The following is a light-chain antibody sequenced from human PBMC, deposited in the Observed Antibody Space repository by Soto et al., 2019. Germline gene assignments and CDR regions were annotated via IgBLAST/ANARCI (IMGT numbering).Light chain of an antibody. CDR2: VNS. CDR1: SSNIGAGYD. V-gene: IGLV1-40*01. Sequence: QSVLTQPPSVSGAPGQRVTISCTGSSSNIGAGYDVHWYQQLPGTAPKLLIYVNSNRPSGVPDRFSGSKSGTSASLAITGLQAEDEADYYCQSYDSSLSGDDVFGTGTKVTVL. J-gene: IGLJ1*01. CDR3: QSYDSSLSGDDV.